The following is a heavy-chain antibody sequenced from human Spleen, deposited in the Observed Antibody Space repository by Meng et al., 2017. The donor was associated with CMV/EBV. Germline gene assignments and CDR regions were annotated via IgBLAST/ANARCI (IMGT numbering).Heavy chain of an antibody. CDR3: ARVELRYRGLLWFGESTGAFDI. CDR1: GYTFTSYG. D-gene: IGHD3-10*01. Sequence: ASVKVSCKASGYTFTSYGISWVRQAPGQGLEWMGWISAYNGNTNYAQKLQGRVTMTTDTSTSTAYMELRSLRSDDTAVYYCARVELRYRGLLWFGESTGAFDIWGQGTMVTVSS. CDR2: ISAYNGNT. J-gene: IGHJ3*02. V-gene: IGHV1-18*01.